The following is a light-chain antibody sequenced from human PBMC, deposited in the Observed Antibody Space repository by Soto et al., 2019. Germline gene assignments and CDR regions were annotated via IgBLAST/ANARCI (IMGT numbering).Light chain of an antibody. J-gene: IGLJ1*01. CDR1: SSNIGGNS. Sequence: QSVLTQRPSVSAAPGQKVTISCSGGSSNIGGNSVSWYQQLPGTAPKLLIYDDNKRPSGIPDRFSGSKSGTSATLGITGFQTGDEADYYCGSWDSSLSAYVFGTGTKSPS. CDR2: DDN. V-gene: IGLV1-51*01. CDR3: GSWDSSLSAYV.